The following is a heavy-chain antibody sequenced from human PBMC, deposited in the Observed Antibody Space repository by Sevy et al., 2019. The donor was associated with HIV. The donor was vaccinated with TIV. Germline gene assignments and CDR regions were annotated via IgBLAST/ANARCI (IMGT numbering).Heavy chain of an antibody. CDR2: IWSDGAYQ. V-gene: IGHV3-33*01. CDR1: GFTFSNYA. Sequence: GGSLRLSCAATGFTFSNYAMHWVRQAPGKGMEWVAIIWSDGAYQYHGDSVKGRFTISRDNSKNTLYLQMNNVRVEDTAVYYCARGGYYHVNAAYYALDSWGQGTLVTVSS. J-gene: IGHJ4*02. CDR3: ARGGYYHVNAAYYALDS. D-gene: IGHD3-10*02.